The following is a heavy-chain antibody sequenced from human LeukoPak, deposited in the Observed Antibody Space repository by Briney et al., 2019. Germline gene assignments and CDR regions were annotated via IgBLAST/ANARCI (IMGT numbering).Heavy chain of an antibody. J-gene: IGHJ6*02. CDR3: ARDLWSHYYYYYGMDV. D-gene: IGHD3-10*01. CDR2: IWYDGSNK. Sequence: PGGSLRLSCAASGFTFSSYGMHWVRQAPGKGLEWVAVIWYDGSNKYYADSVKGRFTISRDNSKNTLYLQMNSLRAEDTAVYYCARDLWSHYYYYYGMDVWGQGTTVTVSS. CDR1: GFTFSSYG. V-gene: IGHV3-33*01.